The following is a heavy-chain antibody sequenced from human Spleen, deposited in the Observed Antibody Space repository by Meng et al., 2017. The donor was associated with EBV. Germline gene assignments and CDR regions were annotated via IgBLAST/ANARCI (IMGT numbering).Heavy chain of an antibody. CDR2: IYYTGST. Sequence: QGQLQEPGPGRVKPSETLSLTCTVSSGSVSSGNFFWSWIRQSPGKGLEWIGNIYYTGSTNYKPSLKSRVTMSVDTSKNHFSLELRSVTAADTAVYYCARDRNPSYDYRGGFDPWGQGTLVTVSS. CDR3: ARDRNPSYDYRGGFDP. J-gene: IGHJ5*02. D-gene: IGHD3-16*01. CDR1: SGSVSSGNFF. V-gene: IGHV4-61*01.